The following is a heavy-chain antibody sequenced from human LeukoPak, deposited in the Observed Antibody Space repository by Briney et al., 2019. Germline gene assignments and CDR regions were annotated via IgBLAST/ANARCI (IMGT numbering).Heavy chain of an antibody. V-gene: IGHV5-51*01. Sequence: KPEESLKISCRGSGYSFTTYWIGWVRQMPGKGLEWMGIIYPGDSDTRYSPSFQGQVTMSADKSINTAYLQWSSLKASDTAMYYCARRQGCSSTSCPPDSWGQGTLVTVSS. CDR2: IYPGDSDT. CDR1: GYSFTTYW. D-gene: IGHD2-2*01. CDR3: ARRQGCSSTSCPPDS. J-gene: IGHJ4*02.